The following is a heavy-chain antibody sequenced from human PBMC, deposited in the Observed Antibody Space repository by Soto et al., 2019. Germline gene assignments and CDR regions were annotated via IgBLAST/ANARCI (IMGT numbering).Heavy chain of an antibody. D-gene: IGHD6-13*01. J-gene: IGHJ6*01. CDR3: ARDLAAGRYYYYGMDV. CDR2: ISYDGSNK. Sequence: QVQLVESGGGVVQPGRSLRLSCAASGFTFSSYAMHWVRQAPGKGLEWVAVISYDGSNKYYADSVKGRFTISRDNSKNTLYLQMNSLRAEDTAVYYCARDLAAGRYYYYGMDVW. V-gene: IGHV3-30-3*01. CDR1: GFTFSSYA.